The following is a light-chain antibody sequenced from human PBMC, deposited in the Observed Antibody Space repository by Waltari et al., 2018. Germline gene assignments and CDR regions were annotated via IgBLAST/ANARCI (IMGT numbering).Light chain of an antibody. CDR1: QSVLYSSNNKNY. J-gene: IGKJ5*01. V-gene: IGKV4-1*01. CDR2: WAS. Sequence: DIVMTQSPDSLAVSLGEGATINCKSSQSVLYSSNNKNYLAWYQQKPGQPPKLLIYWASTRESGVPDRFSGSGSGTDFTLTISSLQAEDVAVYYCQQYYSTPITFGQGHDWRLN. CDR3: QQYYSTPIT.